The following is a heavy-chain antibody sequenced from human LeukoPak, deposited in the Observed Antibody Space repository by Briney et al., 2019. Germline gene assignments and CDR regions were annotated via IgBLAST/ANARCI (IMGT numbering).Heavy chain of an antibody. D-gene: IGHD2/OR15-2a*01. CDR3: AREKDFYHRASYYYYISV. CDR1: GFTFNSYD. V-gene: IGHV3-21*01. Sequence: GGSLRLSCAASGFTFNSYDMIWVRQAPGKGLEWVSSISSSSSSIYYGDSVKGRFTISRDNAKNTLYLQMNSLRADDTAVYYCAREKDFYHRASYYYYISVWGKGTTVTVSS. J-gene: IGHJ6*03. CDR2: ISSSSSSI.